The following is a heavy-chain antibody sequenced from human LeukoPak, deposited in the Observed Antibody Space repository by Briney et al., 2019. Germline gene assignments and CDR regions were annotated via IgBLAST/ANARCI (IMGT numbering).Heavy chain of an antibody. CDR3: AGNDITMVRGVMGY. CDR2: IHSGGST. D-gene: IGHD3-10*01. CDR1: GFTVSSNY. V-gene: IGHV3-53*01. Sequence: GGSLRLSCAASGFTVSSNYMSWVRQAPGKGLEWVSVIHSGGSTYYANSVKGRFTISRDNSKNTLYLQMNSLRAEDTAVYYCAGNDITMVRGVMGYWGQGTLVTASS. J-gene: IGHJ4*02.